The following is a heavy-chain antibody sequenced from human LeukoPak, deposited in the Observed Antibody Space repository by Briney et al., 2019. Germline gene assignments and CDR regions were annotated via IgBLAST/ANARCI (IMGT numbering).Heavy chain of an antibody. V-gene: IGHV3-48*03. J-gene: IGHJ6*04. CDR1: GFTFSSYE. CDR2: ISSSGSTI. Sequence: PGGSLRLSCAASGFTFSSYEMNWVRQAPGKGLEWVSYISSSGSTIYYADSVKGRFTISRDNAKNSLYLQMNSLRAEDTAVYYCAAFSKRESGYGPYYYYGMDVWGKGTTVTVSS. CDR3: AAFSKRESGYGPYYYYGMDV. D-gene: IGHD5-12*01.